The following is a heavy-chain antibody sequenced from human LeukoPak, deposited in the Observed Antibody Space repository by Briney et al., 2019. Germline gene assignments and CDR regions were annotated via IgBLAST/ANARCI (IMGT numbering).Heavy chain of an antibody. D-gene: IGHD1-26*01. CDR1: GFTFSSYA. V-gene: IGHV3-23*01. J-gene: IGHJ4*02. CDR3: ARDKIAGATYFDY. CDR2: ISSSGSGGNT. Sequence: GGSLRLSCAASGFTFSSYAMSWARQAPGKGLEWVSGISSSGSGGNTYYADSVKGRFTISRDNSKNTLYLQMNSLRAEDTAVYYCARDKIAGATYFDYWGQGSLVTVSS.